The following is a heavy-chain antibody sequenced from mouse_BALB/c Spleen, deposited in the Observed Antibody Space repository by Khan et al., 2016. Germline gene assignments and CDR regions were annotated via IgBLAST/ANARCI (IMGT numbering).Heavy chain of an antibody. J-gene: IGHJ3*01. CDR2: ITSYNGAT. CDR1: GYSFTGYY. Sequence: LVKTGASVKISCKASGYSFTGYYMHWVKQSHGKSLEWIGYITSYNGATSYNQKFKGKATFTVDTSSSTAYMQFNSLTSEDSAVXYWASPYGSSYVGFAYWGQGTLVTGSA. D-gene: IGHD1-1*01. CDR3: ASPYGSSYVGFAY. V-gene: IGHV1S34*01.